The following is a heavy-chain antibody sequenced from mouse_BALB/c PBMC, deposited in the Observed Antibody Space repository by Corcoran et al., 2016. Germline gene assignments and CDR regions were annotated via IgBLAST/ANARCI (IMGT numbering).Heavy chain of an antibody. V-gene: IGHV1S136*01. D-gene: IGHD2-4*01. Sequence: EVQLELSGPELVKPGASVKMSCKASGYTFTSYVMHWVKQKPGQGLEWMGYINPYNDGTKYNEKFKGKDTLTSDKSSSTAYMELSSLTSEDSAVYYCAREGLRRSAWFAYWGQGTLVTVSA. CDR3: AREGLRRSAWFAY. CDR2: INPYNDGT. CDR1: GYTFTSYV. J-gene: IGHJ3*01.